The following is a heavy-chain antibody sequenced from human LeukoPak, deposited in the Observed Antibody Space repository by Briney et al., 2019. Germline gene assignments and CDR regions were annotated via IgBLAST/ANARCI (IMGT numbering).Heavy chain of an antibody. Sequence: PGTSLRLFCATSGFTFRTTGVHWVRQGPGKGLEWVALMSSDGINTYYADSVKGRFTVSRDSSRDTLYLQMNSVRPDDTAVYYCAKDHSDSGRAFEYWGRGTLVTVSS. V-gene: IGHV3-30*18. CDR1: GFTFRTTG. CDR3: AKDHSDSGRAFEY. D-gene: IGHD1-26*01. J-gene: IGHJ4*02. CDR2: MSSDGINT.